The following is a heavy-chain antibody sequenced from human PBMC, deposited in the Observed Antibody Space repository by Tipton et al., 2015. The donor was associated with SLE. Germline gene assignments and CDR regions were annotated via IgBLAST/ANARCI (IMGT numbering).Heavy chain of an antibody. J-gene: IGHJ3*02. D-gene: IGHD4-17*01. V-gene: IGHV4-59*11. CDR3: AQSGDPYGAFDI. CDR2: IYYSGST. CDR1: GGSNSSHY. Sequence: TLSLTCTVSGGSNSSHYWSWIRQPPGKGLEWIGYIYYSGSTNYNPSLKSRVTISVDTSKNQFSLKLSSVTAADTAVYYCAQSGDPYGAFDIWAQGTMVPVSS.